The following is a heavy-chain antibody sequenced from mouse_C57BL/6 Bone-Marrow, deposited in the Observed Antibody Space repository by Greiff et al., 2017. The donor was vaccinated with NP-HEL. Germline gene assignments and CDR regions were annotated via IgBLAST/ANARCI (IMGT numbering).Heavy chain of an antibody. CDR2: IYPGSGST. CDR1: GYTFTSYW. V-gene: IGHV1-55*01. D-gene: IGHD1-1*01. Sequence: QVQLQQPGAELVKPGASVKMSCKASGYTFTSYWITWVKQRPRQGLEWIGDIYPGSGSTNYNEKFKSKATLTVDTSSSTAYMQLSSLTSEDSAVYYCARSTNYYYYGSSYWYFDVWGTGTTVTVSS. J-gene: IGHJ1*03. CDR3: ARSTNYYYYGSSYWYFDV.